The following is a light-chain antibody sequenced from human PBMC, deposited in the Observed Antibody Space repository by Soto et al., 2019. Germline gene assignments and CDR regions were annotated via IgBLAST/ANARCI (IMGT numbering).Light chain of an antibody. CDR1: SSDVGGYNY. CDR3: SSYTSSSTPLYV. V-gene: IGLV2-14*01. J-gene: IGLJ1*01. CDR2: DVS. Sequence: QSALTQPASVSGSPGQSITISCTGTSSDVGGYNYVSWYQQHPGKAPKLMIYDVSHRPSGVSNRFSGSKSGTTASLTISGLQAEDEADYYCSSYTSSSTPLYVFGTGTKLTVL.